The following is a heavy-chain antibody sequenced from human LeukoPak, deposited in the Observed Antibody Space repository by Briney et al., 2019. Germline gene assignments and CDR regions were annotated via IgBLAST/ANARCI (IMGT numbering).Heavy chain of an antibody. D-gene: IGHD4/OR15-4a*01. CDR1: GFTFSSYS. CDR3: ARRAGAYSHLYDY. J-gene: IGHJ4*02. Sequence: GGSLRLSCAASGFTFSSYSMNWVRQAPGKGLEWVSFIYSGGSTYYADSVKGRFTISRDNSKNTLYLQMNSLRADDTAVYYCARRAGAYSHLYDYWGQGTLVTVSS. CDR2: IYSGGST. V-gene: IGHV3-53*01.